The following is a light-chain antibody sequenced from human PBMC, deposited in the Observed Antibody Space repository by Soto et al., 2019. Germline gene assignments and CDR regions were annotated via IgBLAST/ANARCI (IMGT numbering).Light chain of an antibody. CDR1: SSDVGGYNY. J-gene: IGLJ1*01. V-gene: IGLV2-11*01. CDR2: DVS. CDR3: CSNSGSYTHV. Sequence: QSVLTQPRSVSGSPGQSVTISCTGTSSDVGGYNYVSWYQQLPGKAPKLMLYDVSKRPSGVPDRFSGSKSGNTASLTISGLQAEDEADYYCCSNSGSYTHVFGTGTKLTVL.